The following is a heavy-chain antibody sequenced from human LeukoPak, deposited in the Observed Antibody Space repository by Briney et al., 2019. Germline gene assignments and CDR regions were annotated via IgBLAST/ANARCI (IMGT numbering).Heavy chain of an antibody. D-gene: IGHD7-27*01. J-gene: IGHJ5*02. CDR3: ARQTGDQRNVELLDKSWFDP. CDR1: GFTFSRFW. Sequence: GGSLRPSCVASGFTFSRFWMHWVRYVPGKGLVWVSVIYSGGSTYYADSVKGRFTISRDNSKNTLYLQMNSLRAEDTAVYYCARQTGDQRNVELLDKSWFDPWGQGTLVTVSS. CDR2: IYSGGST. V-gene: IGHV3-66*04.